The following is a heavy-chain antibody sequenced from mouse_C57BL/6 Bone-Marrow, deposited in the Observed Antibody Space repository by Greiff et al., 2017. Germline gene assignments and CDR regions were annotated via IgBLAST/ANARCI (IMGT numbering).Heavy chain of an antibody. Sequence: VHLVESGAELVKPGASVKMSCKASGYTFTTYPIEWMKQNHGKSLEWIGNFHPYNDDTKYNEKFNGKATLTVEKSSSTVYLELSRLTSDDSAVYYCARKRMGIYFDYWGQGTTLTGSS. V-gene: IGHV1-47*01. CDR2: FHPYNDDT. CDR3: ARKRMGIYFDY. CDR1: GYTFTTYP. J-gene: IGHJ2*01.